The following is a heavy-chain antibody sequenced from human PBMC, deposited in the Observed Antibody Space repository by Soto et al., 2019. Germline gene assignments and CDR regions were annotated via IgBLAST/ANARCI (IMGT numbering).Heavy chain of an antibody. CDR2: MWYDGLRQ. D-gene: IGHD2-15*01. V-gene: IGHV3-33*03. CDR1: GFTLNNYG. CDR3: VKESTPPFFDY. Sequence: PXGSLTLSCVGAGFTLNNYGVHWVRQAPGKGLEWVALMWYDGLRQTYLDSVRGRFTVSRDSSTNTIYLQMNSLRVEDTGNYFCVKESTPPFFDYWGQGSPVTVSS. J-gene: IGHJ4*02.